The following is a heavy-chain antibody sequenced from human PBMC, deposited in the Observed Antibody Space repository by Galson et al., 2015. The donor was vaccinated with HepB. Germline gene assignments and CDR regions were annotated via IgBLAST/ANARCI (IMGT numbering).Heavy chain of an antibody. J-gene: IGHJ4*02. V-gene: IGHV3-72*01. CDR1: GFIFSDHY. CDR3: AKVPGPGSGWRGDY. CDR2: SRHKARSYST. D-gene: IGHD6-19*01. Sequence: SLRLSCAASGFIFSDHYINWVRQAPGKGLEWVGRSRHKARSYSTEYAASVKGRFTISRGHTQNSVPLQMNRLGTEDTAVYYGAKVPGPGSGWRGDYWGQGTLVTVSS.